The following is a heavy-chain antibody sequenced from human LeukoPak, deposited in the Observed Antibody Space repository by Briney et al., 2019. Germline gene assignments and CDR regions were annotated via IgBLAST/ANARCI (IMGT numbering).Heavy chain of an antibody. CDR3: ARITLFGVVIG. D-gene: IGHD3-3*01. Sequence: SETLSLTCTVSGGSISSNSYYWGWIRQPPGKRLEWIGSIYYSGSTYHNPSLKSRVTISVDTSKNQFSLKLRSVTAADTAVYYCARITLFGVVIGWGQGILVTVSS. V-gene: IGHV4-39*01. CDR2: IYYSGST. CDR1: GGSISSNSYY. J-gene: IGHJ4*02.